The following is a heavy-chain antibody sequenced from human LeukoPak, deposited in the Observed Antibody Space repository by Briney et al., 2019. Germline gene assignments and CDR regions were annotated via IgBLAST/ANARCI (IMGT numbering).Heavy chain of an antibody. CDR3: ARGAYYYDSSGYTYYFDY. CDR1: GGSISSGGYS. J-gene: IGHJ4*02. D-gene: IGHD3-22*01. CDR2: IYHSGST. V-gene: IGHV4-30-2*01. Sequence: SQTLSLTCAVSGGSISSGGYSWSWIRQPPGKGLEWIGYIYHSGSTYYNPSLKSRVTISVDRSKNQFSPKLSSVTAADTAVYYYARGAYYYDSSGYTYYFDYWGQGTLVTVSS.